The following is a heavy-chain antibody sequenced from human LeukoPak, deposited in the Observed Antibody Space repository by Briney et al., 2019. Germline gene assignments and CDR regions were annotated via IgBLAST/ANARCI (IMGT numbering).Heavy chain of an antibody. CDR1: GFTFSSYA. V-gene: IGHV3-23*01. CDR2: ISGSGGST. D-gene: IGHD1-26*01. CDR3: ARVPRIVGATTGFDY. Sequence: TGGSLRLSCAASGFTFSSYAMSWVRQAPGKGLEWVSAISGSGGSTYYADSVKGRFTISRDNTKNTLYLQMNSLRAEDTAVYNCARVPRIVGATTGFDYWGQGTLVTVSS. J-gene: IGHJ4*02.